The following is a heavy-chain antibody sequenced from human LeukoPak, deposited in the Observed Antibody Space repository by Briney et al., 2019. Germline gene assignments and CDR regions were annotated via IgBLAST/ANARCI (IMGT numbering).Heavy chain of an antibody. V-gene: IGHV3-7*01. Sequence: GGSLRLSCAVSKFTFSKYWMSWVRQAPGKGLEWVANIKQDGSEKSYADSVRGRFTISRDNAKNSLYLQMNSLRAEDTAVYYCAKDLNGGNFDYWGQGTLVTVSS. CDR1: KFTFSKYW. J-gene: IGHJ4*02. D-gene: IGHD4-23*01. CDR3: AKDLNGGNFDY. CDR2: IKQDGSEK.